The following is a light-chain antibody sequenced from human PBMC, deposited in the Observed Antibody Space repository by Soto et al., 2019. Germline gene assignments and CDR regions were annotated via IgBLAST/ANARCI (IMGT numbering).Light chain of an antibody. J-gene: IGLJ1*01. Sequence: QSALTQPASVSGSPGQSITISCSGTSSDVGGYNYVSWYQQHPGKAPKLMIFDVSNRPSGVSDRFSGSKSGNTASLTISGLQAEDEADYYCGSHTRGITGVFGTGTKLTVL. V-gene: IGLV2-14*03. CDR3: GSHTRGITGV. CDR2: DVS. CDR1: SSDVGGYNY.